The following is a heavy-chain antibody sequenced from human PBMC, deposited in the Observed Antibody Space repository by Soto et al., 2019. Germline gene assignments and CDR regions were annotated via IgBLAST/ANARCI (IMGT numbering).Heavy chain of an antibody. D-gene: IGHD3-10*02. V-gene: IGHV2-5*01. J-gene: IGHJ5*02. CDR1: GFSLSTSGVG. CDR3: AHRRVFGAAGLNWFDP. Sequence: ASGLRCEPTQTLTLTCTFSGFSLSTSGVGVGWIRQPPGKALEWLAVSYWNDHKRYSPSLKSRLTTTKHASKNQVLLTMTNMDPVDTATYYCAHRRVFGAAGLNWFDPSGQGTLVTVSS. CDR2: SYWNDHK.